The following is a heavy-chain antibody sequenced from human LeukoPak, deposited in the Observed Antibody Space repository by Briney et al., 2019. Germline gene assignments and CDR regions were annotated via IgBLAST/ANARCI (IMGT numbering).Heavy chain of an antibody. D-gene: IGHD5-12*01. CDR1: GGSISSGGYY. J-gene: IGHJ4*02. CDR3: ARSGWLRLPGGLDY. V-gene: IGHV4-31*03. CDR2: IYYSGST. Sequence: SQTLSLTCTVSGGSISSGGYYWSWIRQHPGKGLEWIGYIYYSGSTYYNPSLKSRVTISVDTSKNQFSLKLSSVTAADTAVYYCARSGWLRLPGGLDYWGQGTLITVSS.